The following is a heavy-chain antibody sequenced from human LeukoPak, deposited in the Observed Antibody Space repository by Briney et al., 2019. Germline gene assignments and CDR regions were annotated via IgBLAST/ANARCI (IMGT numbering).Heavy chain of an antibody. CDR3: AKAPYSGSYAFDY. D-gene: IGHD1-26*01. J-gene: IGHJ4*02. V-gene: IGHV3-9*01. CDR1: GFTFDDYA. Sequence: GGSLRLSCAASGFTFDDYAMHWVRQAPGKGLEWVSGISWNSGSIGYADSVKGRFTISRDNAKNSLYLQMNSLRAEDTAVYYCAKAPYSGSYAFDYWGQGTLVTVSS. CDR2: ISWNSGSI.